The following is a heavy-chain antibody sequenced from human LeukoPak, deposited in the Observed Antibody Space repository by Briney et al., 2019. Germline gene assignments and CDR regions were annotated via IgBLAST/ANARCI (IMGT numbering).Heavy chain of an antibody. CDR3: ARSWYYYDSSGSLDY. V-gene: IGHV1-69*13. D-gene: IGHD3-22*01. CDR1: GGTFSSYA. J-gene: IGHJ4*02. Sequence: SVKLSCTASGGTFSSYALSWVRQDPGQGLEWMGGIIPIFGTANYAQKFQGRVTITADESTSTAYMELSSLRSEDTAVYYCARSWYYYDSSGSLDYWGQGTLVTVSS. CDR2: IIPIFGTA.